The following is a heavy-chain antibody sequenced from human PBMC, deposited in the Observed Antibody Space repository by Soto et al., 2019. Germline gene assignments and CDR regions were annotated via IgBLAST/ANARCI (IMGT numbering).Heavy chain of an antibody. Sequence: SETLSLTCAVSGGSISSYYWSWIRQPAGKGLEWIGRIYTSGSTNYNPSLKSRVTMSVDTSKTQLPLKRSSVTAADAAVYYWAKGGDYYYKGAGNDYWGQGTLVTVSS. V-gene: IGHV4-4*07. CDR2: IYTSGST. D-gene: IGHD3-22*01. CDR1: GGSISSYY. J-gene: IGHJ4*02. CDR3: AKGGDYYYKGAGNDY.